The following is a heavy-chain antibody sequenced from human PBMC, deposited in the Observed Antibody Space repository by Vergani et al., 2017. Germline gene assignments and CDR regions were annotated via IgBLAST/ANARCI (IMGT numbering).Heavy chain of an antibody. CDR1: GGSVSSGSYY. CDR3: AREIRYCSSTSCYIRFDY. Sequence: QVQLQESGPGLVKPSETLSLTCTVSGGSVSSGSYYWSWIRQPAGKGLEWIGYIYYSGSTNYNPSLKSRVTLSVDTSKHQFSLKLSSVTAADTAVYYWAREIRYCSSTSCYIRFDYWGQGTLVTVSS. J-gene: IGHJ4*02. D-gene: IGHD2-2*02. CDR2: IYYSGST. V-gene: IGHV4-61*10.